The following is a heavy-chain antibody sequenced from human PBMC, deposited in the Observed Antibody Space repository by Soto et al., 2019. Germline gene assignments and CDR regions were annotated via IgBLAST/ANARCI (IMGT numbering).Heavy chain of an antibody. CDR3: GRGRSGELVIFY. J-gene: IGHJ4*02. D-gene: IGHD1-26*01. CDR1: GYTFTGYY. V-gene: IGHV1-2*02. CDR2: ISPQTGGT. Sequence: EASVKVSCKGSGYTFTGYYIHWVRQTPGQGPEWMGEISPQTGGTKYAQKYQGRVTMTRDTSTTTVYMELSNLSPDDTAVYYCGRGRSGELVIFYWGQGTLVTVSS.